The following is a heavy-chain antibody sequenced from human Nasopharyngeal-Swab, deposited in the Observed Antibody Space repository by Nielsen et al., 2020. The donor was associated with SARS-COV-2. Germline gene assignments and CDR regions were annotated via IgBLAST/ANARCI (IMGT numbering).Heavy chain of an antibody. D-gene: IGHD3-16*01. CDR3: AKEGLEDGGAFDI. J-gene: IGHJ3*02. CDR2: ISYDGSNK. Sequence: WSRQPAGKGLEWVAVISYDGSNKYYADSVKGRFTISRDNSKNTLYLQMNSLRAEDTAVYYCAKEGLEDGGAFDIWGQGTMVTVSS. V-gene: IGHV3-30*18.